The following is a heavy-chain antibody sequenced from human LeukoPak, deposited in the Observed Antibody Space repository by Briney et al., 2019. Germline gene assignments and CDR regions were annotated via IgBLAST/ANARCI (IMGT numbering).Heavy chain of an antibody. Sequence: GGSLRLSCAASGFTFSSYWMSWVRQVPGKGLEWVANIKQDGSETYYVDSVKGRFTISRDNAKNSLYLQMNSLRAEDTAVYYCARGDYGDPPDYWGQGTLVTVSS. V-gene: IGHV3-7*01. D-gene: IGHD4-17*01. CDR3: ARGDYGDPPDY. CDR1: GFTFSSYW. CDR2: IKQDGSET. J-gene: IGHJ4*02.